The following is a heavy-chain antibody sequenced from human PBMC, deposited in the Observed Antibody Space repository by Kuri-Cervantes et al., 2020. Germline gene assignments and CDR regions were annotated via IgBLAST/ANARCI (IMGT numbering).Heavy chain of an antibody. CDR3: AKAGYYYDSSGYYYY. CDR1: GFTFSSYA. D-gene: IGHD3-22*01. CDR2: ISGSGGST. J-gene: IGHJ4*02. Sequence: GESLKISCAASGFTFSSYAMSWVRQAPGKGLEWVSAISGSGGSTYYADSVKGRFTISRDNSKNTLYLQMNSLRAEDTAVYYCAKAGYYYDSSGYYYYWGQGTLVTVSS. V-gene: IGHV3-23*01.